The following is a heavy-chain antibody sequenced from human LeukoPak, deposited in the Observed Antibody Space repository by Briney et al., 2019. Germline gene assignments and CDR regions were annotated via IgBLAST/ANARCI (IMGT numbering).Heavy chain of an antibody. CDR3: ASSSYYYDSSGYYYDPPFDY. CDR1: GFTFSSYS. J-gene: IGHJ4*02. Sequence: GGSLRLSCAASGFTFSSYSMIWVRQAPGKGLEWVSYISSSSSTIYYADSVKGRFTISRDNAKNSLYLQMNSLRAEDTAVYYCASSSYYYDSSGYYYDPPFDYWGQGTLVTVSS. V-gene: IGHV3-48*01. D-gene: IGHD3-22*01. CDR2: ISSSSSTI.